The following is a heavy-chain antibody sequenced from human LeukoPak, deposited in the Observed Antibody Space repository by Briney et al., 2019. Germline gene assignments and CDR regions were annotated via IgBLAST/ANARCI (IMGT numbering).Heavy chain of an antibody. CDR2: ICGSGENI. Sequence: PGGSLRISCAASGFNFRSSSMAWVRLTPGKGLEWVSSICGSGENIRNADSVKGRFVISRDKSKNTLTLLMNSLGAEDTAVYYCTKVVVSGSGDYFASWGQGTLVTVSS. CDR3: TKVVVSGSGDYFAS. CDR1: GFNFRSSS. V-gene: IGHV3-23*01. J-gene: IGHJ4*02. D-gene: IGHD6-19*01.